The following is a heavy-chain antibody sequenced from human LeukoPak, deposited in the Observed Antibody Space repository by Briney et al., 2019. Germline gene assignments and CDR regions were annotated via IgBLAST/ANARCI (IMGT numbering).Heavy chain of an antibody. V-gene: IGHV3-23*01. CDR2: ISGSGGST. J-gene: IGHJ4*02. Sequence: GRSLRLSCAASGLTFSNYAMSWVRKAPGEGLDWVSAISGSGGSTYYADSVKGRYTISRDNSENTLYLQMNSLRAEDTAVYYCAKRYYYASGSYYQEYYFDYWGQGTLVTVSS. D-gene: IGHD3-10*01. CDR3: AKRYYYASGSYYQEYYFDY. CDR1: GLTFSNYA.